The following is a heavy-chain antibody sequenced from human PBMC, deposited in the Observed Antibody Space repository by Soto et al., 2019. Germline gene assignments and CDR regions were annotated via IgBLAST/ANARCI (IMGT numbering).Heavy chain of an antibody. CDR1: GGSTRNYF. CDR2: IYYSGTT. CDR3: ARYVNPYDTAVWFDP. Sequence: SATLSLTCTVSGGSTRNYFWSWIRQPPGKGLEWIGCIYYSGTTNYNSSLKSRVTISLDTSKNQFSLRLRSVTAADTAVYYCARYVNPYDTAVWFDPWGQGTLVT. V-gene: IGHV4-59*01. D-gene: IGHD3-9*01. J-gene: IGHJ5*02.